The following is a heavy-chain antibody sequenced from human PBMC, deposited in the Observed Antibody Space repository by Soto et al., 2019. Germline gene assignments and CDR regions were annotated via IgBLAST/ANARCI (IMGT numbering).Heavy chain of an antibody. V-gene: IGHV3-23*01. CDR2: ISGSGGST. CDR1: VFTFSSYA. D-gene: IGHD6-19*01. J-gene: IGHJ6*02. CDR3: AKGWVDSSGWYEMYYSYYGMEV. Sequence: VGSLRLSCASSVFTFSSYAMSCVRHSPGKWLEWVSAISGSGGSTYYADSVKGRFTISRDNSKNTLYLQMNSLRAEDTAVYYCAKGWVDSSGWYEMYYSYYGMEVLGQGTTVSLSS.